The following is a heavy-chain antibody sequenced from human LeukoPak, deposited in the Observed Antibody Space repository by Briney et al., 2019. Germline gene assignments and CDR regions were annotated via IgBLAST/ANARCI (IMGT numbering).Heavy chain of an antibody. V-gene: IGHV3-66*01. CDR1: GFTVSSNY. Sequence: GGSLRLSCAASGFTVSSNYMSWVRQAPGKGLEWVSVIYSGGSTYYADSVKGRFTISRDNSKNTLYLQMNSLRAEDTAVYYCARARTYCSSTSCDIFDYWGQGTLVTVSS. J-gene: IGHJ4*02. D-gene: IGHD2-2*02. CDR2: IYSGGST. CDR3: ARARTYCSSTSCDIFDY.